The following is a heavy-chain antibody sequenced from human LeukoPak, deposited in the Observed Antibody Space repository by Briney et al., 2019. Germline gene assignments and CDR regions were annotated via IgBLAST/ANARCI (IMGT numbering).Heavy chain of an antibody. Sequence: GSPRLSCVASGFTFSNYAMNWVRQVPGKGLEWVSRITDSGSSTYYADSVKGRFTISRDNSKNALYLQMTSLRAEDTAIYYCAKDFGRDSGFFDFWGQGAPVTVSS. CDR1: GFTFSNYA. J-gene: IGHJ4*02. D-gene: IGHD3-10*01. CDR3: AKDFGRDSGFFDF. CDR2: ITDSGSST. V-gene: IGHV3-23*01.